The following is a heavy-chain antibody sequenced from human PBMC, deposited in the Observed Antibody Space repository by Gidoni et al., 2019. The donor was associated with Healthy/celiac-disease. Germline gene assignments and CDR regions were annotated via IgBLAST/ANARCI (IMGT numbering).Heavy chain of an antibody. J-gene: IGHJ4*02. V-gene: IGHV3-66*02. D-gene: IGHD3-22*01. CDR1: GFTVSSNY. CDR2: IYSGGST. CDR3: AREDYYDSSGYTY. Sequence: EVQLVESGGGLVQPGGSLRLSCAASGFTVSSNYMSWVRQAPGKGLEWVSVIYSGGSTYYADSVKGRFTISRDNSKNTLYLQMNSLRAEDTAVYYCAREDYYDSSGYTYWGQGTLVTVSS.